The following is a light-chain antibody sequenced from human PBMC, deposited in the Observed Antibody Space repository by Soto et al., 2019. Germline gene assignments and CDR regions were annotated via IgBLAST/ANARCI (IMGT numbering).Light chain of an antibody. CDR3: AAWDDSLNGLYV. CDR2: GNS. CDR1: SSSIGAGYD. J-gene: IGLJ1*01. V-gene: IGLV1-40*01. Sequence: QSVLTHPPSVAGAPGQRVTISCTGSSSSIGAGYDVHWYQQLPGTAPKLLIYGNSNRPSGVPDRFSGSKSGTSASLAISGLQSEDEADYYCAAWDDSLNGLYVFGSGTKVTV.